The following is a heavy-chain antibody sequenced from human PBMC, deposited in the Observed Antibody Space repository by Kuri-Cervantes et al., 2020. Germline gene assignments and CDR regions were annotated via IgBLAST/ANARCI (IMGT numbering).Heavy chain of an antibody. CDR3: ARDQGYDILTGYWEDY. CDR2: INPSGGST. CDR1: GYTFTSYY. V-gene: IGHV1-46*01. Sequence: ASVKVSCKASGYTFTSYYMHWVRQAPGQGLEWMGIINPSGGSTSHAQKFQGRVTMTRDTSTSTVYMELSSLRSEDTAVYYCARDQGYDILTGYWEDYWGQGTLVTVSS. D-gene: IGHD3-9*01. J-gene: IGHJ4*02.